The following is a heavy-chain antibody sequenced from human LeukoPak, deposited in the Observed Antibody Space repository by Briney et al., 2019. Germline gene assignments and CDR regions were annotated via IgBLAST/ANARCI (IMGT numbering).Heavy chain of an antibody. D-gene: IGHD3-16*01. CDR2: IYTSGST. J-gene: IGHJ6*03. CDR3: ARERGGSKLSGLYGRDYYYMDV. V-gene: IGHV4-4*07. CDR1: GGSISSYY. Sequence: SETLSLTCTVSGGSISSYYWSWVRQPAGKGLEWIGRIYTSGSTNYNPSLKSRVTMSVDTSKNQFSLKLSSVTAADTAVYYCARERGGSKLSGLYGRDYYYMDVWGKGTTVTVSS.